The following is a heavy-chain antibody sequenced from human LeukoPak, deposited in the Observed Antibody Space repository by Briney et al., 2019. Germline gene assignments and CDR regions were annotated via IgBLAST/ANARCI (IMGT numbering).Heavy chain of an antibody. CDR3: ARDGGGWFNY. Sequence: SETLSLTCTVSGGSISSYYWSWIRQPPGKGLEWIGYIYYSGSTNYNPSLKSRVTISVDTSKNQFSLQLNSVTPEDTAVYYCARDGGGWFNYWGQGTLVTVSS. CDR1: GGSISSYY. CDR2: IYYSGST. V-gene: IGHV4-59*12. J-gene: IGHJ4*02. D-gene: IGHD6-19*01.